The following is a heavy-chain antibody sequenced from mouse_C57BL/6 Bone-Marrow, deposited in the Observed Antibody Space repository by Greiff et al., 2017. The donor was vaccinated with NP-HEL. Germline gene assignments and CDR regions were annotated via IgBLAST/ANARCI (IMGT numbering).Heavy chain of an antibody. D-gene: IGHD1-1*01. CDR1: GYTFTSYW. V-gene: IGHV1-59*01. Sequence: QVQLQQPGAELVRPGTSVKLSCKASGYTFTSYWMHWVKQRPGQGLEWIGVIDPSDSYTTYNQKFKGKATLTVDTSSSTAYMQLSSLTSEDSAVYYCARMGGRGYCYGRSPPFDDWGQGTTLTVSA. CDR3: ARMGGRGYCYGRSPPFDD. J-gene: IGHJ2*01. CDR2: IDPSDSYT.